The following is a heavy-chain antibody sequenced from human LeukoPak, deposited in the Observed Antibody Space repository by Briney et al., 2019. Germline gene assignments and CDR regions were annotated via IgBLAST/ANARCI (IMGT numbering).Heavy chain of an antibody. V-gene: IGHV3-48*01. CDR3: AREHYFYHMDG. Sequence: PGGSLRLSCAASGFTFSSYSMNWVRQAPGKGLEWVSYISSSSSTIYYADSVKGRFTISRDNAKNSLYLQMNSLRVEDTAVYYCAREHYFYHMDGWGEGTTLTVSS. J-gene: IGHJ6*03. CDR2: ISSSSSTI. CDR1: GFTFSSYS.